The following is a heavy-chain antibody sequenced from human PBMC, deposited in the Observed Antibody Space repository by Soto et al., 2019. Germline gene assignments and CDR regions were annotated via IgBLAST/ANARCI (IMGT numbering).Heavy chain of an antibody. Sequence: QVQLQESGPGLVKPSETLSLTCTVSGGSISNSYWSWIRQPPGKGLEWVGCFSYSGSTKYNPSLKSRVTISVDTSKNQFSLKLSSVTAADTAVYYCAMGYDNRKTGFWGQGTLVTVSS. V-gene: IGHV4-59*01. CDR2: FSYSGST. CDR3: AMGYDNRKTGF. J-gene: IGHJ4*02. CDR1: GGSISNSY. D-gene: IGHD3-22*01.